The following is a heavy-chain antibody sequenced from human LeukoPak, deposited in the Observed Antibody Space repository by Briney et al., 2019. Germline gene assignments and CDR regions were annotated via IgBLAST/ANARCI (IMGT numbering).Heavy chain of an antibody. CDR3: ARPSRPYRSSEYFQH. CDR2: ISSSGSTI. Sequence: GGSLRLSCAASGFTFSSYEMNWVRQVPGKGLEWISYISSSGSTIYFAHSVKGRFTISRDNATHSLYLQMNSLRAEDTPVYYCARPSRPYRSSEYFQHWGQGILVIVSS. D-gene: IGHD6-13*01. CDR1: GFTFSSYE. V-gene: IGHV3-48*03. J-gene: IGHJ1*01.